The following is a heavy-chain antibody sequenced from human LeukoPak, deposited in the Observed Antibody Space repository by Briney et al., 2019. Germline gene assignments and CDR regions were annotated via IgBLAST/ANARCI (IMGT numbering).Heavy chain of an antibody. CDR2: INPNSGGT. D-gene: IGHD6-13*01. CDR3: ARLSSSWPHAFDI. Sequence: ASVKDSCKASGYTFTGYYMHWVRQAPGQGLEWMGWINPNSGGTNYAQKFQGRVTMTRDTSISTAYMELSRLRSDDTAVYYCARLSSSWPHAFDIWGQGTMVTVSS. CDR1: GYTFTGYY. J-gene: IGHJ3*02. V-gene: IGHV1-2*02.